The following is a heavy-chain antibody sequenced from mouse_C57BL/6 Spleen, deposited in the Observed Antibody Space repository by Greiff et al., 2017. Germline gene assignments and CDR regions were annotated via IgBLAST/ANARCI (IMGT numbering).Heavy chain of an antibody. Sequence: QVQLQQSGPELVKPGASVKISCKASGYAFSSSWMNWVKQRPGKGLEWIGRIYPGDGDTNYNGKFKGKATLTADKSSSTAYMQLSSLTSEDSAVYFWAREADTTVPYAFDYWGQGTTLTVSS. CDR1: GYAFSSSW. CDR3: AREADTTVPYAFDY. CDR2: IYPGDGDT. D-gene: IGHD1-1*01. J-gene: IGHJ2*01. V-gene: IGHV1-82*01.